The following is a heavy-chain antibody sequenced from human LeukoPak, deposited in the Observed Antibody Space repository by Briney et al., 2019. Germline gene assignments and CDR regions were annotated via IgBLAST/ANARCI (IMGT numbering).Heavy chain of an antibody. V-gene: IGHV3-15*01. J-gene: IGHJ4*02. Sequence: PGGSLRLSCAASGLTFSSAWMSWVRQAPGKGLEWVGRIKSKTGGGTTDYAAPVKGRFTISRDDSKNTLYLQMNSLKTEDTAVYYCTTDSSPFDYWGQGTLVTVSS. CDR3: TTDSSPFDY. D-gene: IGHD6-13*01. CDR1: GLTFSSAW. CDR2: IKSKTGGGTT.